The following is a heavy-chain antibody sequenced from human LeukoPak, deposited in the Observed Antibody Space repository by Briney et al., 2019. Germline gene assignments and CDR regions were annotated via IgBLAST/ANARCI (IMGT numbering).Heavy chain of an antibody. V-gene: IGHV4-34*01. J-gene: IGHJ5*02. CDR1: GGSFSGYY. Sequence: SETLSLTCAVYGGSFSGYYWSWIRQPPGKGLEWIGEINHSGSTNYNPSLKSRVTISVDTSKNQFSLKLSSVTAAGTAVYYCARGTNSGFDPWGQGTLVTVSS. CDR2: INHSGST. D-gene: IGHD3-10*01. CDR3: ARGTNSGFDP.